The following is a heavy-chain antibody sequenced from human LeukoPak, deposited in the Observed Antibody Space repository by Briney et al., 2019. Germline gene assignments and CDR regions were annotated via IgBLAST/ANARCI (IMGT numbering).Heavy chain of an antibody. CDR1: GFTFSSYG. CDR2: ISYDGSNK. D-gene: IGHD5-12*01. J-gene: IGHJ4*02. CDR3: ARYSGYEDY. V-gene: IGHV3-30*03. Sequence: GRSLRLSCAASGFTFSSYGMHWFRQAPGKGLEWVAVISYDGSNKYYADSVKGRFTISRDNSKNTLYLQMNSLRAEDTAVYYCARYSGYEDYWGQGTLVTVSS.